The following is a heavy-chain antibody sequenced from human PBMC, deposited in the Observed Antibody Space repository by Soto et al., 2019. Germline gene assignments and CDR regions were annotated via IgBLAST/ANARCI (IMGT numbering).Heavy chain of an antibody. CDR1: GGTFSSYA. Sequence: QVQLVQSGAEVKKPGSSVKVSCKASGGTFSSYAISWVRQAPGQGLEWMGGIIPIFGTANYAQKFQGRVTITPDEPTSTAYMELSRLRSEETAVYYCARDRNRNYYDSSGYYYFDYWGQGTLVTVSS. V-gene: IGHV1-69*01. CDR3: ARDRNRNYYDSSGYYYFDY. J-gene: IGHJ4*02. D-gene: IGHD3-22*01. CDR2: IIPIFGTA.